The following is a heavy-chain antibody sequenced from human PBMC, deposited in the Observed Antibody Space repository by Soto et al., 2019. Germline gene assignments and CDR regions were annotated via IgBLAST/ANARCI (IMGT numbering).Heavy chain of an antibody. CDR2: IKSKTDGGTR. Sequence: EVQLVESGGGLVKPGGSLRLSCAASGFTFSNAWMSWVRQAPGKGLKWVGRIKSKTDGGTRDYAAPVKGRFTISRDDSKNTLYLQMNSLKTEDTAVYYCTTSDIVVVVAATGTPDAFDIWGQGTMVTVSS. CDR3: TTSDIVVVVAATGTPDAFDI. J-gene: IGHJ3*02. D-gene: IGHD2-15*01. CDR1: GFTFSNAW. V-gene: IGHV3-15*01.